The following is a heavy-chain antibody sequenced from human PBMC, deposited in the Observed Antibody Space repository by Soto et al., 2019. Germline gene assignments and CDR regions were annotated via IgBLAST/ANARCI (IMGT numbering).Heavy chain of an antibody. J-gene: IGHJ4*02. CDR2: INKDGNEK. CDR3: ARDGVEAGLYFDY. V-gene: IGHV3-7*01. CDR1: GFSFSSHC. Sequence: PGGSLRLSCAASGFSFSSHCMCWVRQAPGKGLEWVATINKDGNEKYYVDSVKGRFTISRDNAKNSLFLQVNSSRAEDTAVYYCARDGVEAGLYFDYWAQGALVTVSS. D-gene: IGHD6-19*01.